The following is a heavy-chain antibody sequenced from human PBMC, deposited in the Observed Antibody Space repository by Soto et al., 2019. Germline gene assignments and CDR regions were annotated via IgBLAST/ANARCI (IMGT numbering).Heavy chain of an antibody. V-gene: IGHV3-23*01. D-gene: IGHD3-22*01. Sequence: GGSLRLSCAASGFTFNNYAMSWVRQAPGKGFEWVSGISGTGGSTYYADSVKGRFTISRDNSKNTLYLQMNSLRAEDTAVYYCAKDHNHCYDSRGYYRYWGQGNRVTVSS. J-gene: IGHJ4*02. CDR1: GFTFNNYA. CDR3: AKDHNHCYDSRGYYRY. CDR2: ISGTGGST.